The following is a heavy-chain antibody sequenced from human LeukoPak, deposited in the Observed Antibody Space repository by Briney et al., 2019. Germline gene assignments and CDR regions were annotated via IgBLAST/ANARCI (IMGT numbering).Heavy chain of an antibody. CDR3: ATSRGGWQQLVPGWFDP. D-gene: IGHD6-13*01. CDR2: IYSGGST. J-gene: IGHJ5*02. Sequence: GGSLRLSCAASGFTVSSNYMSWVRQAPGKGLEWVSVIYSGGSTYYADSVKGRFTISRDNSKNTLYLQMNSLRAEDTAVYYCATSRGGWQQLVPGWFDPWGQGTLVTVSS. V-gene: IGHV3-66*01. CDR1: GFTVSSNY.